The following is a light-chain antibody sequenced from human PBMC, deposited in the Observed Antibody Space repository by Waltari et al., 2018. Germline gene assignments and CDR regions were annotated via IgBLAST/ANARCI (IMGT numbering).Light chain of an antibody. Sequence: QSVLTQPPSASGTPGQRVTISCSGSSSNIGSHYVYWYQQLPGTAPKLLIYRNNPRPSGVPDRFSGSKSGTSASLAISGLRSDDEADYYCAAWDDSLSGPVFGGGTKLTVL. CDR3: AAWDDSLSGPV. J-gene: IGLJ2*01. CDR1: SSNIGSHY. V-gene: IGLV1-47*01. CDR2: RNN.